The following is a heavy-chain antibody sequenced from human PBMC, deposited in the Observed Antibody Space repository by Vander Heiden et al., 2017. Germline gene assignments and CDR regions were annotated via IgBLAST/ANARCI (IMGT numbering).Heavy chain of an antibody. Sequence: QLQLQESGPGLVKPSETLSLTCTASGGSITRYNYYWCWIRQPPGKGLEWIGGIYYSGNTYYNPSLKSRVTISVDTSKNQFSLKLSSVTAADTAVYYCARQIGPLGQGTLVTVSS. J-gene: IGHJ5*02. D-gene: IGHD3-10*01. CDR2: IYYSGNT. CDR1: GGSITRYNYY. V-gene: IGHV4-39*01. CDR3: ARQIGP.